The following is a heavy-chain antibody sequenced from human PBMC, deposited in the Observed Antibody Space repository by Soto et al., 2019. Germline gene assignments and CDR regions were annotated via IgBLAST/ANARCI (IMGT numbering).Heavy chain of an antibody. CDR3: VRSKVVVVGVAAPDGMDV. CDR2: TSNDGSNK. D-gene: IGHD2-15*01. CDR1: GFTFSRYA. J-gene: IGHJ6*02. Sequence: PGGSLRLSCLASGFTFSRYAMHWVRQAPGKGLAWVAITSNDGSNKHYAESVQGRFTISRDNSKNTLYLQMSSLRAEDTAVYYCVRSKVVVVGVAAPDGMDVWGQGTTVTVSS. V-gene: IGHV3-30-3*01.